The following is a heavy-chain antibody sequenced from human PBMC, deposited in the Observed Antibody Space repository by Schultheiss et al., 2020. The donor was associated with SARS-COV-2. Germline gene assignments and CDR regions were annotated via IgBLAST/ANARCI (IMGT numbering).Heavy chain of an antibody. CDR2: IYYSGST. V-gene: IGHV4-59*08. D-gene: IGHD3-3*01. CDR3: ATRGGYDFWSGNFDY. Sequence: SETLSLTCTVSGGSISSYYWSWIRQPPGKGLEWIGYIYYSGSTNYNPSLKSRVTISVDTSKNQFSLKLSSVTAADTAVYYCATRGGYDFWSGNFDYWGQGTLVTVSS. CDR1: GGSISSYY. J-gene: IGHJ4*02.